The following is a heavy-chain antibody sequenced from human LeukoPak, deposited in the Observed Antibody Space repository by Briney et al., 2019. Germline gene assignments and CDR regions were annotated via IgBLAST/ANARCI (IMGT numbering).Heavy chain of an antibody. CDR2: IKQDGSEK. V-gene: IGHV3-7*01. Sequence: GGSLRLSCAVSGLTFSSSWMDWVRQAPGTGLEWVANIKQDGSEKYYVDSVKGRFTISRDNAKNSLYLQMNSLRVEDTAVYYCARKTGDCWGQGTLVIVSS. CDR1: GLTFSSSW. D-gene: IGHD1-14*01. CDR3: ARKTGDC. J-gene: IGHJ4*02.